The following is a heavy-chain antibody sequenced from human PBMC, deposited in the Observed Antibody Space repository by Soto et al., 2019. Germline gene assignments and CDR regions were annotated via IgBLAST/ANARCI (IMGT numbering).Heavy chain of an antibody. V-gene: IGHV4-30-2*03. Sequence: PSDTLSLTCSVSGCSINGGGFSWSWLRQPPGKGLEWIGYILHTGSTHYNPSLKSRVSMSVDKSKNQFSLQLSSVTAADTAVYYCARHPVLLWFGESSKAPFDYWGQGTLVTVSS. CDR3: ARHPVLLWFGESSKAPFDY. CDR1: GCSINGGGFS. D-gene: IGHD3-10*01. J-gene: IGHJ4*02. CDR2: ILHTGST.